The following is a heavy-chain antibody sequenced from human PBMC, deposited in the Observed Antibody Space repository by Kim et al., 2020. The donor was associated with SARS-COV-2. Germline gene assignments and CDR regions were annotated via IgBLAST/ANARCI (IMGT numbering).Heavy chain of an antibody. D-gene: IGHD6-19*01. V-gene: IGHV3-30*07. J-gene: IGHJ4*02. Sequence: DSVKGRFTISRDNSKNTLYLQMNSLRAEDTAVYYCARDWSILAVAGTLDYWGQGTLVTVSS. CDR3: ARDWSILAVAGTLDY.